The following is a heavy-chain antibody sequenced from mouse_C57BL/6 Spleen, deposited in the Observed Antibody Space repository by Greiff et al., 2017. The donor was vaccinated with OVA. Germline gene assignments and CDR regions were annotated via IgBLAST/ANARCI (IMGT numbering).Heavy chain of an antibody. J-gene: IGHJ4*01. Sequence: EVKLQESGGGLVKPGGSLKLSCAASGFTFSDYGMHWVRQAPEKGLEWVAYISSGSSTIYYADTVKGRFTISRDNAKNTLFLQMTSLRAEDTAMYYCARNYRMDYWGQGTSVTVSS. CDR3: ARNYRMDY. D-gene: IGHD2-14*01. CDR1: GFTFSDYG. CDR2: ISSGSSTI. V-gene: IGHV5-17*01.